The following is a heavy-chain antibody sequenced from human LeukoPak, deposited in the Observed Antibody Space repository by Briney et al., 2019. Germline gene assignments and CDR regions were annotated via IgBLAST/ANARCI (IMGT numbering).Heavy chain of an antibody. J-gene: IGHJ4*02. CDR3: ARGGYGYGGNPIDY. D-gene: IGHD4-23*01. CDR1: GFTFSSYS. Sequence: GGSLRLSCAASGFTFSSYSMNWVGQAPGKGLEGVSSISSSSSYIYYADSVKGRVTISRDNAKSSLYLQMNSLRAEDTAVYYCARGGYGYGGNPIDYWGQGTLVTVSS. CDR2: ISSSSSYI. V-gene: IGHV3-21*01.